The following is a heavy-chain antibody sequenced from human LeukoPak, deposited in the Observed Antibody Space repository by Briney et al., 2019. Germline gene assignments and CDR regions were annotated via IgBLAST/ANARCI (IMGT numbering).Heavy chain of an antibody. D-gene: IGHD2-15*01. J-gene: IGHJ1*01. V-gene: IGHV3-30*02. CDR3: ASPKGYCSGGSCYAEYFQH. CDR1: GFTFSSYG. CDR2: IRYYGSNK. Sequence: GGSLRLSCAASGFTFSSYGMHWVRQAPGKGLEWVAFIRYYGSNKYYADSVKGRFTISRDNSKNTLYLQMNSLRAEDTAVYYCASPKGYCSGGSCYAEYFQHWGQGTLVTVSS.